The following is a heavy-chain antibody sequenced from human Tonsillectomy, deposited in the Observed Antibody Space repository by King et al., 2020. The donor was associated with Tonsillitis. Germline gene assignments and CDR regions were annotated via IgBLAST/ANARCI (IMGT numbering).Heavy chain of an antibody. V-gene: IGHV4-59*01. CDR1: GGSTSSYY. CDR2: IYYSGST. J-gene: IGHJ3*02. D-gene: IGHD1-1*01. Sequence: VQLQESGPGLVKPSETLSLTCTVSGGSTSSYYRSLIRQPPGKGLEWMVYIYYSGSTNSTPSLKSRVTLSVDTSKSQFSLKLSSVTAADTAVYYCAREISLADAFDIWGQGTMVTVSS. CDR3: AREISLADAFDI.